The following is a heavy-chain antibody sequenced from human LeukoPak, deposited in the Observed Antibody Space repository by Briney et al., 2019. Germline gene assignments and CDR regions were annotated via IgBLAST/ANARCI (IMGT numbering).Heavy chain of an antibody. CDR1: GYSISSGYY. V-gene: IGHV4-61*01. CDR2: IYYSGST. D-gene: IGHD2-21*02. CDR3: ARGDAYCGGDCYPPPIPVFDY. J-gene: IGHJ4*02. Sequence: SETLSLTCTVSGYSISSGYYWGWIRQPPGKGLEWIGYIYYSGSTNYNPSHKSRVTISVDTSKNQFSLKLSSVTAADTAVYYCARGDAYCGGDCYPPPIPVFDYWGQGTLVTVSS.